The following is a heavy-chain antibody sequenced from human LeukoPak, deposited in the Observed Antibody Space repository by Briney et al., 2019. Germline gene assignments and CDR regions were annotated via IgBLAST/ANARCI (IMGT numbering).Heavy chain of an antibody. D-gene: IGHD3-9*01. CDR2: ISGSGGST. Sequence: GGSLRLSCAASGFTFSSYAMSWVRQAPGKGLEWVSAISGSGGSTYYADSVKGRFTISRDNSKNTLYLQMNSLRAEDTAVYYCANEYYDILTGYSDPLYYFDYWGQGTLVTVSS. V-gene: IGHV3-23*01. CDR1: GFTFSSYA. CDR3: ANEYYDILTGYSDPLYYFDY. J-gene: IGHJ4*02.